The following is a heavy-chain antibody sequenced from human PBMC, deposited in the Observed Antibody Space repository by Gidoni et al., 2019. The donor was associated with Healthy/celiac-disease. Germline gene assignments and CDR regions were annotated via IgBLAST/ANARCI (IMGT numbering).Heavy chain of an antibody. Sequence: EVQLLASGGGLVQPGRSLRLSCAASGITFSSYAMSWVRQAPGKGLEWVSDISGSGGSTYYADSVKGRFTISRDNSKNTLYLQMNSLRAEDTAVYYCAKGIQLWFFDYWGQGTLVTVSS. D-gene: IGHD5-18*01. J-gene: IGHJ4*02. V-gene: IGHV3-23*01. CDR2: ISGSGGST. CDR3: AKGIQLWFFDY. CDR1: GITFSSYA.